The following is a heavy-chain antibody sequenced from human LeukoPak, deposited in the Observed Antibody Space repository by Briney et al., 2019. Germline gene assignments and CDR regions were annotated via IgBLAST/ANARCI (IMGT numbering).Heavy chain of an antibody. J-gene: IGHJ2*01. D-gene: IGHD3-10*01. Sequence: KTGGSLRLSCAASGFTFDDYTMHWVGHAPGKGLEGVSLISWDGGSRYYADSVKGRFTISRDNSKNSLYLQMNSLRTEDTALYYCAKSMVSGSSHWYFDLWGRGTLVTVSS. CDR2: ISWDGGSR. CDR1: GFTFDDYT. CDR3: AKSMVSGSSHWYFDL. V-gene: IGHV3-43*01.